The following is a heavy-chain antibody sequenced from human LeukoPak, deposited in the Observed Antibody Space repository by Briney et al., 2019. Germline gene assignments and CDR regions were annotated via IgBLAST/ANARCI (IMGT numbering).Heavy chain of an antibody. Sequence: PSETLSLTCAVYGGSFSGYYWSWIRQPPGKGLEWIGEINHSGSTNYNPSLKSRVTISVDTSKNQFSLKLSSVTAADTAVYYCARRAGRGDYGLWGQGTMVTVSS. CDR1: GGSFSGYY. J-gene: IGHJ3*01. V-gene: IGHV4-34*01. D-gene: IGHD4-17*01. CDR3: ARRAGRGDYGL. CDR2: INHSGST.